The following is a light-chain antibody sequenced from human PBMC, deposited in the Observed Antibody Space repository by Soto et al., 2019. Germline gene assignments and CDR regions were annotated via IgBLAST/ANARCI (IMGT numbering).Light chain of an antibody. CDR1: SSDVGAYNY. V-gene: IGLV2-8*01. Sequence: QSALTQPPSASGSPGQSVTISCTGTSSDVGAYNYVSWYQQHAGKAPKLVIYEVTQRPSGVPDRFSGSKSANTASLAVSGLQAEDEADYYGSSFASSNTWVFGGGTKLTVL. CDR3: SSFASSNTWV. J-gene: IGLJ3*02. CDR2: EVT.